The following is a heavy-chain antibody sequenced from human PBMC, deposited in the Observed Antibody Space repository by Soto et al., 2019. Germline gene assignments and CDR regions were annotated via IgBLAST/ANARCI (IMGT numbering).Heavy chain of an antibody. D-gene: IGHD6-19*01. CDR2: FSGRSGDT. CDR3: ARDSSAWPNYFDS. Sequence: LRLSCVASGFSISTHALTWVRQAPGKGLEWVSSFSGRSGDTYYAASVKGRFTISGDSSKNTVILQMNNLRADDTALYYCARDSSAWPNYFDSWGQGIQVPVSS. CDR1: GFSISTHA. V-gene: IGHV3-23*01. J-gene: IGHJ4*02.